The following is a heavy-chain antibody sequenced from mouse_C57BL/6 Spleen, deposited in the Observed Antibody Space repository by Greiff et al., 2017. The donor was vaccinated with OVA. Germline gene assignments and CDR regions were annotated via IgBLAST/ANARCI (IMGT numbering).Heavy chain of an antibody. J-gene: IGHJ4*01. CDR3: ARGSDYVDYYYAMDY. Sequence: VQLQQSGAELVRPGTSVKMSCKASGYTFTNYWIGWAKQRPGHGLEWIGDIYPGGGYTNYNEKFKGKATLTADKSSSTAYMQFSSLTSEDSAIYYCARGSDYVDYYYAMDYWGQGTSVTVSS. V-gene: IGHV1-63*01. CDR2: IYPGGGYT. CDR1: GYTFTNYW. D-gene: IGHD2-4*01.